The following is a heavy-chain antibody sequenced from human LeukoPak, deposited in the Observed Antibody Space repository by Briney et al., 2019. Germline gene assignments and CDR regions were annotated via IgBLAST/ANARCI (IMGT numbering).Heavy chain of an antibody. CDR2: IYYSGST. Sequence: SETLSLTCTVSGGSISSYYWSWIRQPPGKGLEWIGYIYYSGSTNYNPSLKSRVTISVDTSKNQFSLKLSSVTAADTAVYYCARGFLGSSDAFDIWGQGTMVTVSS. CDR3: ARGFLGSSDAFDI. J-gene: IGHJ3*02. D-gene: IGHD3-3*01. CDR1: GGSISSYY. V-gene: IGHV4-59*08.